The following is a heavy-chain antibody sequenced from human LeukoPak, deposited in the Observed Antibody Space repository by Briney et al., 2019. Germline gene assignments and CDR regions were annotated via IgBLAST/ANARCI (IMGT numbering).Heavy chain of an antibody. V-gene: IGHV1-2*02. Sequence: ASVKVSCKASGYTFTGYYMHWVRQAPGQGLEWMGWINPNSGGTNYAQKFQGGVTMTRDTSISTAYMELSRLRSDDTAVYYCARDRYCSSTSCSYFDYWGQGTLVTVSS. CDR1: GYTFTGYY. CDR3: ARDRYCSSTSCSYFDY. CDR2: INPNSGGT. J-gene: IGHJ4*02. D-gene: IGHD2-2*01.